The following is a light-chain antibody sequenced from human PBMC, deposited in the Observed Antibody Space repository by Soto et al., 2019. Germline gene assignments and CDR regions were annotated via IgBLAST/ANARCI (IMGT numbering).Light chain of an antibody. Sequence: QSVLTQPPSVSGAPGQSVSISCTGSSSNIGAGYEVQWYQQLPRTAPRLLIFGNRNRTSGVPDRFSGSRSGTSASLSITGLQADDEADYYCQPYDLTLFYVFGSGTKVTV. J-gene: IGLJ1*01. CDR3: QPYDLTLFYV. V-gene: IGLV1-40*01. CDR2: GNR. CDR1: SSNIGAGYE.